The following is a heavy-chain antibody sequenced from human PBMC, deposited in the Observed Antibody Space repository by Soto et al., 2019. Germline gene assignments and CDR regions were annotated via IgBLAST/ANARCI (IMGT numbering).Heavy chain of an antibody. J-gene: IGHJ4*02. CDR1: GGSISSSSYY. CDR3: ARHWAEELGDFDY. Sequence: QLQLQESGPGLVKPSETLSLTCTVSGGSISSSSYYWGWIRQPPGKGLEWIGSIYYSGSTYYNPSLTSRVTISVDTSKNQFSLKLSSVTAADTAVYYCARHWAEELGDFDYWGQGTLVTVSS. CDR2: IYYSGST. D-gene: IGHD7-27*01. V-gene: IGHV4-39*01.